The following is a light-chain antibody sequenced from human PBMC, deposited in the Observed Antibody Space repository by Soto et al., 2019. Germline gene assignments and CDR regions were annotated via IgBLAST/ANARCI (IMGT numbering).Light chain of an antibody. V-gene: IGLV2-14*01. J-gene: IGLJ1*01. Sequence: QSALTQPASVSGSPGQSITISCTGTSSDVGGYNYVSWYQQHPAKAPKLMNYDVSIRPSGISDRFSGSKSGNTASLTISGLQAEDEADYYCSSYTSTSTFVFGSGTKVTVL. CDR3: SSYTSTSTFV. CDR1: SSDVGGYNY. CDR2: DVS.